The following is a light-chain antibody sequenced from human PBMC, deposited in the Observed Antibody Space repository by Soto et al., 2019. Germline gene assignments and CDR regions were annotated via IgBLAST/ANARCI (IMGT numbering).Light chain of an antibody. J-gene: IGLJ1*01. CDR1: SSDVGGYNY. CDR3: SSYTSSSTPYV. V-gene: IGLV2-14*01. CDR2: DVI. Sequence: QSALTQPASVSGSPGQSITISCTGTSSDVGGYNYVSWYQQHPGKAPKLMIYDVINRPSGVATRFSGSKSGNTASLTISGLHAEDEADYYCSSYTSSSTPYVFGTGTQLTVL.